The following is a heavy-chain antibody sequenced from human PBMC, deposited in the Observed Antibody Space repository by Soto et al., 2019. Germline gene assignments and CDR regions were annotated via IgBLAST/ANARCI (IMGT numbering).Heavy chain of an antibody. CDR1: GGSISSGGYY. D-gene: IGHD6-13*01. CDR2: IYYSGST. CDR3: AREELAAAGPNWFDP. V-gene: IGHV4-31*03. J-gene: IGHJ5*02. Sequence: QVQLQESGPGLVKPSQTLSLTCTVSGGSISSGGYYWSWIRQHPGKGLEWIGYIYYSGSTYYNPSLKSRVTISVDTSKNQFSLKLSSVTAEDTAVYYCAREELAAAGPNWFDPWGQGTLVTVSS.